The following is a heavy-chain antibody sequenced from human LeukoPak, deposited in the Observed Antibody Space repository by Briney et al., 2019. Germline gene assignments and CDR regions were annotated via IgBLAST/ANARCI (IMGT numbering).Heavy chain of an antibody. CDR1: GDSVSSNTAA. CDR2: TYYRSNWYN. Sequence: SQTLSLTCAISGDSVSSNTAAWHWIRQSPSRGLEWLGRTYYRSNWYNDYAVSVKGRIAINPDTSKNQFSLQLNSVTPEDTAVYYCARDQMGFDPWGQGILVTVSS. CDR3: ARDQMGFDP. V-gene: IGHV6-1*01. D-gene: IGHD5-24*01. J-gene: IGHJ5*02.